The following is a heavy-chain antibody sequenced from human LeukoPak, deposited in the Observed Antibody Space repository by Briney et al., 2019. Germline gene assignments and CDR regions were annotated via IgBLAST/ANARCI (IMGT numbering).Heavy chain of an antibody. Sequence: PGGSLRLSGTASGFTFGDYGMSWFGQAPGKGVEWGGFIRSKAYGGTTEYAASVRGRFTISRDDSKSIPYLQMNSLKTEDTAVYYCTRGYCSGGSCYSPFDYWGQGTLVTVSS. D-gene: IGHD2-15*01. CDR3: TRGYCSGGSCYSPFDY. J-gene: IGHJ4*02. CDR1: GFTFGDYG. CDR2: IRSKAYGGTT. V-gene: IGHV3-49*03.